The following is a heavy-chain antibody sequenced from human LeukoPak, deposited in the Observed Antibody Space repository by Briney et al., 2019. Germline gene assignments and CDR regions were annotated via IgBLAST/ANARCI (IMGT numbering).Heavy chain of an antibody. Sequence: PGGSLRLSCAASGFTFSNAWMSWVRQAPGKGLEWVGRIKSKTDGGTTDYAAPVKGRFTISRDDSKNTLYLQMNSLKTEDTAVYYCTTDTLEGPVGYSYGRVPWGQGTMVTVSS. D-gene: IGHD5-18*01. J-gene: IGHJ3*01. CDR3: TTDTLEGPVGYSYGRVP. CDR2: IKSKTDGGTT. V-gene: IGHV3-15*01. CDR1: GFTFSNAW.